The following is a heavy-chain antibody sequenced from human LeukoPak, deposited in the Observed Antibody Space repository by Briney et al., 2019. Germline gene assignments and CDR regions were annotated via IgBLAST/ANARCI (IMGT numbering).Heavy chain of an antibody. V-gene: IGHV4-34*01. J-gene: IGHJ4*02. CDR2: TNHSGST. CDR1: GGSFSGYY. D-gene: IGHD2-15*01. CDR3: ARTGHCSGGSCYSSDY. Sequence: SETLSLTCAVYGGSFSGYYWSWIRQPPGKGLEWIGETNHSGSTNYNPSLKSRVTISVDTSKNQFSLKLSSVTAADTAVYYCARTGHCSGGSCYSSDYWGQGTLVTVSS.